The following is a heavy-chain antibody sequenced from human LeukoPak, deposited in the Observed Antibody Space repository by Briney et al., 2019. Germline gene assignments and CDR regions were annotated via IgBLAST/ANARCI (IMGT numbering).Heavy chain of an antibody. CDR1: GFTFSSYE. CDR3: ARDGRFQRHDYYYYYGMDV. CDR2: ISSSGSTI. J-gene: IGHJ6*02. D-gene: IGHD2-15*01. Sequence: PGGSLRLSCAASGFTFSSYEMNGVRQAPGKGLEWVSYISSSGSTIYYADSVKGRFTISRDNAKNSLYLQMNSLRAEDTAVYYCARDGRFQRHDYYYYYGMDVWGQGTTVTVSS. V-gene: IGHV3-48*03.